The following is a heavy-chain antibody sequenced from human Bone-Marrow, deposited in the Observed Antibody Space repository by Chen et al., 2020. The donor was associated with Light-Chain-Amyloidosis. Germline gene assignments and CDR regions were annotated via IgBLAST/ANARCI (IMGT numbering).Heavy chain of an antibody. D-gene: IGHD2-8*01. CDR3: AKAKPGVFAN. V-gene: IGHV3-43*02. Sequence: EVQLVESGGGVAQPGGSLRLSCVVSGFIFENYAMHWVRQVPGKGLEWLCLIGGVGGNTDYADSVKGRFIVSRDKSSNSLYLQMNSLRAEDTAFYYCAKAKPGVFANWGQGTLVTVSS. J-gene: IGHJ4*02. CDR1: GFIFENYA. CDR2: IGGVGGNT.